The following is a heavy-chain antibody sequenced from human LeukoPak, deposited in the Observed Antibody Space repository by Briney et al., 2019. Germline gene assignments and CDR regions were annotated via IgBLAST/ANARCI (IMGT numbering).Heavy chain of an antibody. J-gene: IGHJ5*02. CDR3: ARRSLYSSGWYRSANWFDP. CDR1: GDSISSSSSY. D-gene: IGHD6-19*01. CDR2: IYYSGST. V-gene: IGHV4-39*07. Sequence: SETLSLTCSVSGDSISSSSSYWGWIRQPPGKGLEWIGSIYYSGSTYYNTSLKSRVTISVDTSKNQFSLKLSSVTAADTAVYYCARRSLYSSGWYRSANWFDPWGQGTLVTVSS.